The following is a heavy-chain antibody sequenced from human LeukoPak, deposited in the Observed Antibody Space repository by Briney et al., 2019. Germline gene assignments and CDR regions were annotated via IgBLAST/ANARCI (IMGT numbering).Heavy chain of an antibody. Sequence: SGGSLRLSCAASGFTFSSYGMSWVRQAPGKGLEWVSAISGSGHSTDYADSVKGRFTISRDNSKNTLYLEMNSLRVEDTAVYYCAKDSSLLVLWYGDYFDYWGQGTLVTVSS. J-gene: IGHJ4*02. D-gene: IGHD2-2*01. CDR3: AKDSSLLVLWYGDYFDY. CDR2: ISGSGHST. V-gene: IGHV3-23*01. CDR1: GFTFSSYG.